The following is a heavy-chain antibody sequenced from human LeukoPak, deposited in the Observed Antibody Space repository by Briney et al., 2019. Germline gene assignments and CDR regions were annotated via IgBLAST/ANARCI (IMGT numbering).Heavy chain of an antibody. V-gene: IGHV4-59*08. CDR2: IYYSGST. CDR1: GGSISSYY. J-gene: IGHJ4*02. D-gene: IGHD2-2*01. Sequence: SETLSLTCTVSGGSISSYYWSWIRQPPGKGLEWIGYIYYSGSTNYNPSLKSRVTISVDTSKNQFSLKLASVTAADTAVYYCARKSSTWPYYYFDYWGQGALITVSS. CDR3: ARKSSTWPYYYFDY.